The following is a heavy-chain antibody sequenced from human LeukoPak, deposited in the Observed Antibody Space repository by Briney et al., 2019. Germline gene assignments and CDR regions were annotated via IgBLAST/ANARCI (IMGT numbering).Heavy chain of an antibody. Sequence: ASVKVFCKASGGTFSSYAISWVRQAPGQGLEWMGGIIPIFGTANYAQKFQGRVTITTDESTSTAYMELSSLRSEDTAVYYCASELYGSDGDFSGSVGWFDPWGQGTLVTVSS. J-gene: IGHJ5*02. CDR1: GGTFSSYA. V-gene: IGHV1-69*05. D-gene: IGHD4-17*01. CDR3: ASELYGSDGDFSGSVGWFDP. CDR2: IIPIFGTA.